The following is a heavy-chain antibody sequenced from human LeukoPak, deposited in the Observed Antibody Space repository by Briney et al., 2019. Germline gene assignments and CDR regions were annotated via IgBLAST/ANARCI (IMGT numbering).Heavy chain of an antibody. CDR2: ISSGSSRI. V-gene: IGHV3-11*01. CDR1: GFTFSDYS. J-gene: IGHJ2*01. CDR3: VRSRSARYWYFDL. Sequence: GGSLRLSCAASGFTFSDYSMSWIRQAPGKGLEWVSFISSGSSRIYYEDSVKGRFTISRDNAKNSVYLQMNSLRAEDTAVYYCVRSRSARYWYFDLWGRGTLVTVSS.